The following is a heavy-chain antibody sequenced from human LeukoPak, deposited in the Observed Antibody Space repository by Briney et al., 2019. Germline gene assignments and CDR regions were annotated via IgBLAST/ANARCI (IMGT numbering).Heavy chain of an antibody. CDR2: IYTSGST. CDR3: ARDRNYHHAFDI. CDR1: GGSISTYY. D-gene: IGHD1-7*01. V-gene: IGHV4-4*07. Sequence: PSETLSLTCTVSGGSISTYYWSWIRQPAGKGLEWIGRIYTSGSTNYNPSLKSRVTMSVDTSKNQFSLKLSSVTAADTAIYFCARDRNYHHAFDIWGQGTMVTVSS. J-gene: IGHJ3*02.